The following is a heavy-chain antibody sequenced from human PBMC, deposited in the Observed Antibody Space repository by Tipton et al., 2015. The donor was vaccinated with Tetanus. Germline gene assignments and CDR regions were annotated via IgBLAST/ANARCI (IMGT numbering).Heavy chain of an antibody. CDR1: GFTFDDYA. CDR3: ARTYTAMVRE. V-gene: IGHV4-59*12. J-gene: IGHJ4*02. D-gene: IGHD5-18*01. Sequence: LRLSCAASGFTFDDYAMHWVRQAPGKGLEWIGYIYYSGSTNYNPSLKSRVTISVDTSKNQFSLKLSSVTAADTAVYYCARTYTAMVREWGQGTLVTVSS. CDR2: IYYSGST.